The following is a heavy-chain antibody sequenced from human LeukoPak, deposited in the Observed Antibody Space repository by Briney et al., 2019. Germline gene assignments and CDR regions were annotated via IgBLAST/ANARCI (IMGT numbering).Heavy chain of an antibody. CDR2: MNPNSGNT. V-gene: IGHV1-8*01. Sequence: ASVKVSCKASGYTLTSYDINWVRQATGQGLEWMGWMNPNSGNTGYAQKFQGRVTMTRNTSISTAYMELSSLRSEDTAVYYCARTMVRGVISAYDYGMDVWGQGTTVTVSS. CDR3: ARTMVRGVISAYDYGMDV. CDR1: GYTLTSYD. J-gene: IGHJ6*02. D-gene: IGHD3-10*01.